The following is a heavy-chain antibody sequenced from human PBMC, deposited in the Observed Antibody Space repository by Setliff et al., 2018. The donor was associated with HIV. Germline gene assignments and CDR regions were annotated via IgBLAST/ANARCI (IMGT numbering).Heavy chain of an antibody. CDR3: ARHRDGGTYPLDYGVSF. CDR1: GGSITGYC. V-gene: IGHV4-59*08. CDR2: IYYGGNT. J-gene: IGHJ3*01. D-gene: IGHD4-17*01. Sequence: PSETLSLTCTVSGGSITGYCWSWIRQPPGKGLEWIGWIYYGGNTRYNPSLKRRVTISLDTSKNRFSLQLTSVTAADTAVYYCARHRDGGTYPLDYGVSFWGQGTVVTVSS.